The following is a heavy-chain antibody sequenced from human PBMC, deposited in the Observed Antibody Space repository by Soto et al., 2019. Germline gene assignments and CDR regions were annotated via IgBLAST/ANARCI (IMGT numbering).Heavy chain of an antibody. CDR3: ARDRGDDIVVVPAVSADAFDI. Sequence: SSETLSLTCTVSGGSISSGGYYWSWIRQHPGKGLEWIGYIYYSGSTYYNPSLKSRVTISVDTSKNQFSLKLSSVTAADTAVYYCARDRGDDIVVVPAVSADAFDIWGQGTMVTV. CDR1: GGSISSGGYY. J-gene: IGHJ3*02. V-gene: IGHV4-31*03. D-gene: IGHD2-2*01. CDR2: IYYSGST.